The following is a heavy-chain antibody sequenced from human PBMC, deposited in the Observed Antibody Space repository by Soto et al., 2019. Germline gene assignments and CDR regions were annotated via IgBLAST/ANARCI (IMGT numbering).Heavy chain of an antibody. V-gene: IGHV4-39*02. D-gene: IGHD5-18*01. Sequence: QLQLQESGPGLVKPSETLSLTCTVSGGSITSSSYYWGWIRQPPGKGLEWIGNIYYSGSTYYNPSLNTRSXXSXEXXKNQFSLKLSSVTAADTAVYYCAVDTALVTHAFDYWGQGTLVTVSS. J-gene: IGHJ4*02. CDR2: IYYSGST. CDR3: AVDTALVTHAFDY. CDR1: GGSITSSSYY.